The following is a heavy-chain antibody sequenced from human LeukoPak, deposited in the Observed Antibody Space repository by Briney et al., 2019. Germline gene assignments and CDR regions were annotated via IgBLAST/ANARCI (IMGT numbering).Heavy chain of an antibody. V-gene: IGHV3-7*01. CDR1: GFTISSNW. CDR2: IKQDGSET. D-gene: IGHD1-26*01. CDR3: VRDISGSWAY. Sequence: GGSLRLSCAASGFTISSNWMGWVRQAPGKGLEWVANIKQDGSETYYVDSVKGRFTISRDNAKNSLYLQMNSLTAEDTAVYYCVRDISGSWAYWGRGTLVTVSS. J-gene: IGHJ4*02.